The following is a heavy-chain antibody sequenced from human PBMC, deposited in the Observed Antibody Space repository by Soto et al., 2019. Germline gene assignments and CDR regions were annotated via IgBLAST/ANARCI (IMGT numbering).Heavy chain of an antibody. CDR2: ISSNGRTL. D-gene: IGHD3-3*01. V-gene: IGHV3-48*03. Sequence: EMQLVESGGGLVQPRGSLRLSCAASGFTFSNYEFNWVRQAPGKGLEWVSYISSNGRTLYYADSLTGRFTISRDDASNSLYLHMKGLRADDTAVYYCAREGLGRRIIQPYYHDGMDVWGHGTTVIVSS. J-gene: IGHJ6*02. CDR1: GFTFSNYE. CDR3: AREGLGRRIIQPYYHDGMDV.